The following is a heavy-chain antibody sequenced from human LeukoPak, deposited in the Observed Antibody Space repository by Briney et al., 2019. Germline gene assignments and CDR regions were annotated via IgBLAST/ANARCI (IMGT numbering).Heavy chain of an antibody. CDR3: ARGCYPYNWFDP. J-gene: IGHJ5*02. CDR1: GGSISSGGYY. CDR2: IYYSGST. D-gene: IGHD2-2*01. V-gene: IGHV4-31*03. Sequence: PSQTLSLTCTVSGGSISSGGYYWSWIRQHPGTGLEWIGYIYYSGSTYYNPSLKSRVTISVDTSKNQFSLKLSSVTAADTAVYYCARGCYPYNWFDPWGQGTLVTVSS.